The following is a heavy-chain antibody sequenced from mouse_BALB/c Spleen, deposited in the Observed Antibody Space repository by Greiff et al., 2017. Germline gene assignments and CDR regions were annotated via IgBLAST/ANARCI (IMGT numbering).Heavy chain of an antibody. CDR3: ARVPYGYDRGFAY. CDR1: GFSLTSYG. V-gene: IGHV2-9*02. J-gene: IGHJ3*01. D-gene: IGHD2-2*01. CDR2: IWAGGST. Sequence: VKLMESGPGLVAPSQSLSITCTVSGFSLTSYGVHWVRQPPGKGLEWLGVIWAGGSTNYNSALMSRLSISKDNSKSQVFLKMNSLQTDDTAMYYCARVPYGYDRGFAYWGQGTLVTVSA.